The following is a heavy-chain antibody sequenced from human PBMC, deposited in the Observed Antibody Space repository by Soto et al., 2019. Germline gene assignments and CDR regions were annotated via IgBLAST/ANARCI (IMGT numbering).Heavy chain of an antibody. CDR3: ARSTSLGGMDV. CDR2: IRRSGDYT. CDR1: GFSFSTYS. J-gene: IGHJ6*02. D-gene: IGHD1-1*01. Sequence: EVQLVESGGGLVMPGGSLRLSCIASGFSFSTYSMNWVRQAPGKGLEWVSSIRRSGDYTYYADSLKGRFTISRDNAKNSLSLQMISLRAEDTAVDDCARSTSLGGMDVWGQGTTVTVSS. V-gene: IGHV3-21*01.